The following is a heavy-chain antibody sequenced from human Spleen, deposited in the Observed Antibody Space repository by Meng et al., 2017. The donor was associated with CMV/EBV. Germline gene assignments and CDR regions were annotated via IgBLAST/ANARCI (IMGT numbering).Heavy chain of an antibody. CDR1: GFTFSNYW. D-gene: IGHD6-19*01. V-gene: IGHV3-7*03. J-gene: IGHJ4*02. CDR3: AKARHSSGWLVDY. CDR2: IKQDGGES. Sequence: GESLKISCVASGFTFSNYWLNWVRQAPGKGLEWVANIKQDGGESYYADSVKGRFTISRDNAKNSVYLQMNSLRAEDTAVYYCAKARHSSGWLVDYWGQGTLVTVSS.